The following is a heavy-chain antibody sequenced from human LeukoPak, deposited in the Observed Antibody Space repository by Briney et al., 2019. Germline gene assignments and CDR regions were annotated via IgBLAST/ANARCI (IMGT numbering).Heavy chain of an antibody. Sequence: SVKVSCKASGTTFSRSAISWVRQAPGQGLEWMGGVIPILGTTNYAQKFQDRVSITTDESTSTAYMGVSSLRSVDTAVYYCARDDGSATMGFDSWGQGTLVTVSS. CDR1: GTTFSRSA. V-gene: IGHV1-69*05. CDR2: VIPILGTT. D-gene: IGHD1-26*01. J-gene: IGHJ4*02. CDR3: ARDDGSATMGFDS.